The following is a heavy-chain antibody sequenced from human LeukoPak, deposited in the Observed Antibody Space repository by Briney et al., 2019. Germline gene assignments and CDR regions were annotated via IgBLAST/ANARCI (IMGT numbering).Heavy chain of an antibody. V-gene: IGHV3-53*01. CDR1: GFTVSSNY. CDR3: ARDSGGDYVYYYYGMDV. J-gene: IGHJ6*02. CDR2: IYSGGST. D-gene: IGHD4-17*01. Sequence: GGSLRLSCAASGFTVSSNYMSWVRQAPGKGLEWVSVIYSGGSTYYADSVKGRFTISRDNSKNTLYLQMISLRAEDTAVYYCARDSGGDYVYYYYGMDVWGQGTTVTVSS.